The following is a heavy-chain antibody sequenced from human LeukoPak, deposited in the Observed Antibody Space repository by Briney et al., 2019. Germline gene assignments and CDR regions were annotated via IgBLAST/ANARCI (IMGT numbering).Heavy chain of an antibody. CDR2: IYDSGST. CDR3: ARGGIAAAPGEHDI. CDR1: GVSISSSSYH. D-gene: IGHD6-13*01. J-gene: IGHJ3*02. V-gene: IGHV4-39*07. Sequence: PSETLSLTCTVSGVSISSSSYHWDWIRQPPGKGLEWIGSIYDSGSTYYSPSLKSRVTISVDTSKNQFSLKLSSVTAADTAVYYCARGGIAAAPGEHDIWGQGTMVTVSS.